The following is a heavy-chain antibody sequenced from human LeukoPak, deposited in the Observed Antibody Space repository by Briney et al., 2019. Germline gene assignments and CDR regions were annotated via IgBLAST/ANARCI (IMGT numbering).Heavy chain of an antibody. D-gene: IGHD1-26*01. CDR3: ARQRRGGSYSYYFDY. CDR1: GYSISSDNY. CDR2: IYHSGST. J-gene: IGHJ4*02. V-gene: IGHV4-38-2*01. Sequence: SETLSLTCAVSGYSISSDNYWVWIRPPPGQGLEWTGGIYHSGSTYYNPSLKSRVTISVDTSKNQFSLKLSSVTAADTAVYYCARQRRGGSYSYYFDYWGQGTLVTVSS.